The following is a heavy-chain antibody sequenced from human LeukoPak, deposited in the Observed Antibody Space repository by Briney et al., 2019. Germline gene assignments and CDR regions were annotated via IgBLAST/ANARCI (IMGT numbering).Heavy chain of an antibody. J-gene: IGHJ6*02. CDR2: IIPIFGTA. CDR3: ATGSYYDSSGYYYYGMDV. D-gene: IGHD3-22*01. V-gene: IGHV1-69*01. Sequence: ASVKVSCKASGGTFSSYAISWVRQAPGQGLEWMGGIIPIFGTANYAQKFQGRVTITADESTSTAYMELSNLRSEDTAVYYCATGSYYDSSGYYYYGMDVWGQGTTVTVSS. CDR1: GGTFSSYA.